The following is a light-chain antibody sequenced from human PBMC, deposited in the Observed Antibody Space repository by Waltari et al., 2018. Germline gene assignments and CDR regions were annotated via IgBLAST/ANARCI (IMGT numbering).Light chain of an antibody. J-gene: IGLJ1*01. V-gene: IGLV8-61*01. CDR2: NPN. Sequence: QTVVTQEPSFSVSPGGTVTLTCGLSSGSVSTRHFPSWYQQTPGQAPRTLIYNPNFRFSGVPDRFSGSIVGNRAALTITGAQADDESDYYCVLFMGGGISEVFGSGTRVTVL. CDR1: SGSVSTRHF. CDR3: VLFMGGGISEV.